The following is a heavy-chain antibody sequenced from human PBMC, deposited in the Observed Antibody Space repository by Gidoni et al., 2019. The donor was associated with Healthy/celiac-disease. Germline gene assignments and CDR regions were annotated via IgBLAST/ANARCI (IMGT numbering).Heavy chain of an antibody. V-gene: IGHV3-23*01. CDR1: GFTFSRYA. CDR3: ARGTEGYIVVVTATDY. CDR2: ISGSGGST. D-gene: IGHD2-21*02. J-gene: IGHJ4*02. Sequence: EVQLLESGGGLVQPGGSLRLSCAASGFTFSRYAMSWVRQAPGKGLEWVSAISGSGGSTYYADSVKGRFTISRDNSKNTLYLQMNSLRAEDTAVYYCARGTEGYIVVVTATDYWGQGTLVTVSS.